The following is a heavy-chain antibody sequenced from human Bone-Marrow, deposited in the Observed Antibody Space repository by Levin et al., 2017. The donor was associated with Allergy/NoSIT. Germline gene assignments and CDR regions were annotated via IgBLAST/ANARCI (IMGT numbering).Heavy chain of an antibody. J-gene: IGHJ6*02. CDR3: ARAMLDFWSGYQNSNYYYYGMDV. CDR2: ISYDGSNK. D-gene: IGHD3-3*01. V-gene: IGHV3-30-3*01. CDR1: GFTFSSYA. Sequence: GGSLRLSCAASGFTFSSYAMHWVRQAPGKGLEWVAVISYDGSNKYYADSVKGRFTISRDNSKNTLYLQMNSLRAEDTAVYYCARAMLDFWSGYQNSNYYYYGMDVWGQGTTVTVSS.